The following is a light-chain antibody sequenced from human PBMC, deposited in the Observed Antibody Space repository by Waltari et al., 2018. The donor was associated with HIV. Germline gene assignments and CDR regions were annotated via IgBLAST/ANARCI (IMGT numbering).Light chain of an antibody. V-gene: IGLV1-47*01. CDR2: RSN. CDR1: SSNIGNNY. J-gene: IGLJ3*02. CDR3: AAWDDSLSGPV. Sequence: QSVLTQPPSASGTPGQRVTISCSGSSSNIGNNYVYWYHQLPGTAPKLLIYRSNQRPSGVPDRFSGSKAGTSASLAISGLRSDDEADYYCAAWDDSLSGPVFGGGTKLTVL.